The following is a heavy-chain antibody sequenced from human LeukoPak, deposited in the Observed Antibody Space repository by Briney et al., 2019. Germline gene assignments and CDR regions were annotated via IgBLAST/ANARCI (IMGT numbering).Heavy chain of an antibody. CDR3: ARHSTWIQRRRFDY. D-gene: IGHD5-18*01. Sequence: SETLSLTCAVYGGSFSGYYWSWIRQPPGKGLEWIGEINHSGSTNYNPSLKSRVTISVDTSKNQFSLKLSSVTAADTAVYYCARHSTWIQRRRFDYWGQGTLVTVPS. CDR2: INHSGST. CDR1: GGSFSGYY. J-gene: IGHJ4*02. V-gene: IGHV4-34*01.